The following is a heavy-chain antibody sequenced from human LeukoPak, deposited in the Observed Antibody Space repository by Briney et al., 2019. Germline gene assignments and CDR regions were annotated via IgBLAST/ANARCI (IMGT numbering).Heavy chain of an antibody. CDR3: AKYPDIVVVVAATWNYMDV. CDR2: ISGSGGST. Sequence: PGGSLRLSCAASGLTFSNAWMSWVRQAPGKGLEWVSAISGSGGSTYYADSVKGRFTISRDNSKNTLYLQMNSLRAEDTAVYYCAKYPDIVVVVAATWNYMDVWGKGTTVTVSS. V-gene: IGHV3-23*01. CDR1: GLTFSNAW. J-gene: IGHJ6*03. D-gene: IGHD2-15*01.